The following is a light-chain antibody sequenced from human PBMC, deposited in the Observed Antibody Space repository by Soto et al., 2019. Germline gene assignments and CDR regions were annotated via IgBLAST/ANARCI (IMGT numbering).Light chain of an antibody. CDR1: QIIDNW. Sequence: DIHMTQSPYTLSASVGDRVTITCLTGQIIDNWLAWYQQKPGKPPKLLIYRASSLETGVPSRFSGSGSGTEFTLTISNLQPDDSATYYCQEYNSYFGGGTKLEIK. CDR3: QEYNSY. CDR2: RAS. J-gene: IGKJ4*01. V-gene: IGKV1-5*03.